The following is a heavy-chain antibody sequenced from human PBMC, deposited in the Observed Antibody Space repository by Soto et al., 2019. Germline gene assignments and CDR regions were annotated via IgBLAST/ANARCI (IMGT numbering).Heavy chain of an antibody. Sequence: GGSLRLSCAASGFTFSDHYMDWVRQAPGKGLEWVGRARNKANSYTIEYAASVKGRFTISRDDSKNSLYLQMNSLKTEDTAVYYCGRGFRYCSGGTCSTTFDYWGQGTLVTVSS. D-gene: IGHD2-15*01. CDR3: GRGFRYCSGGTCSTTFDY. CDR1: GFTFSDHY. J-gene: IGHJ4*02. V-gene: IGHV3-72*01. CDR2: ARNKANSYTI.